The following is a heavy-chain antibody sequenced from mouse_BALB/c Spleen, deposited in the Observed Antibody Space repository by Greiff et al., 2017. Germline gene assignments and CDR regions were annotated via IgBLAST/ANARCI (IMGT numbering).Heavy chain of an antibody. V-gene: IGHV5-6-3*01. Sequence: EVQRVESGGGLVQPGGSLKLSCAASGFTFSSYGMSWVRQTPDKRLELVATINSNGGSTYYPDSVKGRFTISRDNAKNTLYLQMSSLKSEDTAMYYCARDRVRGLRRGYYAMDYWGQGTSVTVSS. J-gene: IGHJ4*01. D-gene: IGHD2-2*01. CDR3: ARDRVRGLRRGYYAMDY. CDR1: GFTFSSYG. CDR2: INSNGGST.